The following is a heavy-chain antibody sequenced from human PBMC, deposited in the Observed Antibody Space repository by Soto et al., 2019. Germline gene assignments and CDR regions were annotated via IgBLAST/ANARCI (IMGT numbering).Heavy chain of an antibody. Sequence: QVQLVQSGAEVKQPGSSVKVSCKASADTFNSYSLSWLRQAPGQRLEWMGGITPVFGTADYAQSFEDRLTITADDSTSTVYMELSRLRSDDTAVYYCARSLEGNKVTNRFDPWGQGDLVTVAS. CDR3: ARSLEGNKVTNRFDP. V-gene: IGHV1-69*01. CDR2: ITPVFGTA. D-gene: IGHD2-8*01. J-gene: IGHJ5*02. CDR1: ADTFNSYS.